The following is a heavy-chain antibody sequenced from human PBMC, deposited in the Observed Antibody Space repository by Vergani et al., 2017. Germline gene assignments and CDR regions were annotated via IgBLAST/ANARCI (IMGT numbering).Heavy chain of an antibody. Sequence: EVQLVESGGGLVQSGGSLRLSCAASGFTFSRSWMSWVRPAPGKGLGWVANIKQDGSERYYVDSVRGRFTISKDNAKNSLYLQMNSLRAEDTAVYYCARDPRGYFDYWGQGTLVTVSS. D-gene: IGHD2-15*01. CDR1: GFTFSRSW. CDR3: ARDPRGYFDY. J-gene: IGHJ4*02. V-gene: IGHV3-7*03. CDR2: IKQDGSER.